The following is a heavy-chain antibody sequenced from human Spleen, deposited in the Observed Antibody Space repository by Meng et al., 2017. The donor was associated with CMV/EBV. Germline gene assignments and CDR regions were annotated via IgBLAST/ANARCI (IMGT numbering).Heavy chain of an antibody. CDR3: AREKGLGGSNSPQDF. CDR2: IGTDGSYI. J-gene: IGHJ4*02. Sequence: GGSLRLSCVASGFTFRSYTLNWVRQTPGKGLEWVSSIGTDGSYIYYADPLQGRFIISRDNSNNSVFLQMNSLGVDDTGIYYCAREKGLGGSNSPQDFWGPGTLVTVSS. V-gene: IGHV3-21*06. CDR1: GFTFRSYT. D-gene: IGHD4-11*01.